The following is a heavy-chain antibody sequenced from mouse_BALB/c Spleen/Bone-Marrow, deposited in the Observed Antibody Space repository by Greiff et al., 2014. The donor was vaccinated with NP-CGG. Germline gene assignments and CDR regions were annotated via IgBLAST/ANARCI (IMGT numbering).Heavy chain of an antibody. CDR1: GFNIKDTY. J-gene: IGHJ2*01. Sequence: VHVKQSGAELVKPGASVKLSCTASGFNIKDTYMHWVKQRPEQGLEWIGRIDPANGNTKYDPKFQGKATITADTSSNTAYLQLSSLTSEDTAVYYCARYYYGYYFDYWGQGTTLTVS. CDR3: ARYYYGYYFDY. CDR2: IDPANGNT. V-gene: IGHV14-3*02. D-gene: IGHD1-1*01.